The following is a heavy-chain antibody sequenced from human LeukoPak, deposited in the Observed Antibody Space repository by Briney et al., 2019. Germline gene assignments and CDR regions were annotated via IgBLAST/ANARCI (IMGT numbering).Heavy chain of an antibody. V-gene: IGHV1-2*02. CDR2: INPNNGGT. CDR1: GYTFTDYN. Sequence: ASVKVSCKASGYTFTDYNIHWVRQAPGQGLGWMGWINPNNGGTNYAQKFQGRVTMTRDTSITTAYMELSRLRSDDTAVYYCARDPQYNWFNPWGQGTLVTVSS. CDR3: ARDPQYNWFNP. J-gene: IGHJ5*02.